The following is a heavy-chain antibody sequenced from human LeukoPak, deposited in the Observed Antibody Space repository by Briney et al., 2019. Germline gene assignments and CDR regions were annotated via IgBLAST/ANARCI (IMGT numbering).Heavy chain of an antibody. CDR1: GYTFTSYG. CDR2: ISAYNGNT. D-gene: IGHD2-21*02. J-gene: IGHJ2*01. CDR3: ARAYCGGDCYSYHGPQMMENWYFDL. V-gene: IGHV1-18*01. Sequence: ASVKVSCKASGYTFTSYGISWVRQAPGQGLEWMGWISAYNGNTNYAQKLQGRVTMTTDTSTSTAYMELRSLRSDDTAVYYCARAYCGGDCYSYHGPQMMENWYFDLWGRGTLVTVPS.